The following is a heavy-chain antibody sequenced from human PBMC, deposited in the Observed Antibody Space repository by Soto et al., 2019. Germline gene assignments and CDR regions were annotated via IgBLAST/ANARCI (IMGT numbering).Heavy chain of an antibody. D-gene: IGHD5-18*01. CDR1: GFTFSSYG. CDR2: ISYDGSDE. V-gene: IGHV3-30*03. CDR3: ARSYGRIQLWFDY. Sequence: QVQLVESGGGVVQPGRSLRLSCAASGFTFSSYGMHWVRQAPGKELQWVAVISYDGSDEYYAESVKGRFTISRDNSKITLYLQMCSLRAEEAAVYDCARSYGRIQLWFDYWGRGTLVTVSS. J-gene: IGHJ4*02.